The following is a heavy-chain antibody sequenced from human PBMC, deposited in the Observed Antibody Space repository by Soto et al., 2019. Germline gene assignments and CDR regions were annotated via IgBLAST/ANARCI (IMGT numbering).Heavy chain of an antibody. CDR2: ISFDASSD. V-gene: IGHV3-30-3*01. J-gene: IGHJ5*01. CDR1: GFTFGSYA. D-gene: IGHD3-10*01. Sequence: QVQLVESGGGVVQPGRSLRLSCAASGFTFGSYAMHWVRQVPGKGLEWLAVISFDASSDFYMDSVKGRFTISRDNSNNTLFLQMSSLRAEDTALYFCARDASRRMVRGVTHLNWFDSWGQGTLLIVSS. CDR3: ARDASRRMVRGVTHLNWFDS.